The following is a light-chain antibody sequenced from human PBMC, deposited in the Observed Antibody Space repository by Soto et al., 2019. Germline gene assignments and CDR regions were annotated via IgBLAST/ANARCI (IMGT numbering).Light chain of an antibody. CDR1: QTVISN. CDR3: KLYGISSH. J-gene: IGKJ5*01. V-gene: IGKV3-15*01. CDR2: GAS. Sequence: EIVMTPSPATLSLSPVERATLSGRARQTVISNLAWYQQKPGQAPRLLIYGASTRATGIQARFSGSASGTDFTLTINRLEPEDFAVYYCKLYGISSHFGKGKRLEIK.